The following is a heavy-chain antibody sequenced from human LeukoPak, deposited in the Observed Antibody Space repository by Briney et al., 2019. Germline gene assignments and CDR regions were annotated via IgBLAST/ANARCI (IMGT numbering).Heavy chain of an antibody. D-gene: IGHD3-10*01. CDR1: GYSISSGYY. J-gene: IGHJ4*02. Sequence: SETLSLTCSVSGYSISSGYYWGWIRQPPGKGLEWIGVVYRTGNAYYNPSLKSRVTISIDTSKNQFSLNLTSVTAADTAVYFCAKARGYGSGYFEYWGQGILVPVSP. V-gene: IGHV4-38-2*02. CDR2: VYRTGNA. CDR3: AKARGYGSGYFEY.